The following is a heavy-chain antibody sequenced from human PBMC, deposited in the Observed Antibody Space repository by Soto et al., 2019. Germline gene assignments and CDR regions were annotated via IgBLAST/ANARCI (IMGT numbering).Heavy chain of an antibody. CDR3: TRDASRDSSARGWFDP. V-gene: IGHV3-21*01. J-gene: IGHJ5*02. CDR2: ISSNSAYI. D-gene: IGHD6-13*01. Sequence: GGSLRLSCAASGFTFRSFTMNWVRQAPRRGLEWVSTISSNSAYIYYTDALRGRFTISRDNAKNSLHLQMNSLRAEDTAVYYCTRDASRDSSARGWFDPWGPGTLVTVSS. CDR1: GFTFRSFT.